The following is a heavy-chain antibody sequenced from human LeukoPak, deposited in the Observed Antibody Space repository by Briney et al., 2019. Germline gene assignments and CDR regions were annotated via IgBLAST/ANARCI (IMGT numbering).Heavy chain of an antibody. CDR2: FYYSRCN. Sequence: SETLSLTCTVSGGSISSGGYYWSCIRQHPGKGLEWIGYFYYSRCNYYNPSLHSLVTISEDTSKYQNSLKQSSVPAADLLLYCRSRSYTLYYDSSGYYFVFDIW. V-gene: IGHV4-31*01. CDR3: SRSYTLYYDSSGYYFVFDI. D-gene: IGHD3-22*01. J-gene: IGHJ3*02. CDR1: GGSISSGGYY.